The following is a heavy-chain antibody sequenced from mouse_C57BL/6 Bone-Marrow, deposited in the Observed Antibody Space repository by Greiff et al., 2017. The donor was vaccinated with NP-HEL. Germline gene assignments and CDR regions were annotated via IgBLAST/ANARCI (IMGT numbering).Heavy chain of an antibody. J-gene: IGHJ1*03. V-gene: IGHV1-64*01. CDR1: GYTFTSYW. CDR3: ARREIYYYGSSHWYFDV. CDR2: IHPNSGST. Sequence: QVQLQQPGAELVKPGASVKLSCKASGYTFTSYWMHWVKQRPGQGLEWIGMIHPNSGSTNYNEKFKSKATLTVDKSSSTAYMQLSILTSEDSAVYYCARREIYYYGSSHWYFDVWGTGTTVTVSS. D-gene: IGHD1-1*01.